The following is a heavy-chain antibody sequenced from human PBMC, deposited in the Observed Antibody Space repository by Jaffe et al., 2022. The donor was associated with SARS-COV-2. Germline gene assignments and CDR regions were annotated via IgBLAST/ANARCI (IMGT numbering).Heavy chain of an antibody. Sequence: QLQLQESGPGPVKPSETLSLSCTVSGDSITRSTYYWGWIRQPPGKGLEWIGSIYYSGTTYYNPFLKSRVTISVDTSKNQFSLKLSSVTAADTAIYFCARLSVSGGDWIDPWGQGTLVTVSS. D-gene: IGHD3-10*01. J-gene: IGHJ5*02. V-gene: IGHV4-39*01. CDR3: ARLSVSGGDWIDP. CDR1: GDSITRSTYY. CDR2: IYYSGTT.